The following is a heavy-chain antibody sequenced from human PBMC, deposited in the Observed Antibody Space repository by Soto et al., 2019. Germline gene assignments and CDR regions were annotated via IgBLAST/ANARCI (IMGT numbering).Heavy chain of an antibody. CDR1: GFTVSSNY. CDR3: ARGRDPSPYSSSWYYFDY. J-gene: IGHJ4*02. V-gene: IGHV3-53*04. D-gene: IGHD6-13*01. CDR2: IYSGGST. Sequence: GGSLRLSCAASGFTVSSNYMSWVRQAPGKGLEWVSVIYSGGSTYYADSVKGRFTISRHNSKNTLYLQMNSLRAEDTAVYYCARGRDPSPYSSSWYYFDYWGQGTLVTVSS.